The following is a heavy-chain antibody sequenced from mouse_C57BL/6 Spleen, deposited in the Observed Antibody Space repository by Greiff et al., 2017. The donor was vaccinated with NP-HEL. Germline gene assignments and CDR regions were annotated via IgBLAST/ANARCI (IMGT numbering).Heavy chain of an antibody. CDR1: GFSLTSYG. J-gene: IGHJ4*01. V-gene: IGHV2-2*01. CDR3: ARGPYGDDYYAMDY. CDR2: IWSGGST. D-gene: IGHD2-13*01. Sequence: VQLQQSGPGLVQPSQSLSITCTVSGFSLTSYGVHWVRQSPGKGLEWLGVIWSGGSTDYNAAFISRLSISKDNSKSQVCFKMNSLQADDTAIYYCARGPYGDDYYAMDYGGQGTSVTVSS.